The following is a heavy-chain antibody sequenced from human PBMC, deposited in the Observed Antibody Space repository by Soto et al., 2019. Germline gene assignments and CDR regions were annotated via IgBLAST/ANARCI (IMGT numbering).Heavy chain of an antibody. Sequence: GGSLRLSCAASGFTFSSYSMSWVRQAPGKGLEWVSSISSSSSYIYYADSVKGRFTISRDNAKNSLYLQMNSLRAEDTAVYYCARWGSVSSTSPDIWVQGTMVTVSS. CDR1: GFTFSSYS. CDR2: ISSSSSYI. V-gene: IGHV3-21*01. CDR3: ARWGSVSSTSPDI. D-gene: IGHD2-2*01. J-gene: IGHJ3*02.